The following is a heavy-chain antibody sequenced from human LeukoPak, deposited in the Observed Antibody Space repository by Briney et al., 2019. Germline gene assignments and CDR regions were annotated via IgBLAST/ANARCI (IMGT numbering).Heavy chain of an antibody. CDR3: ERHYGGNSDWFDP. V-gene: IGHV3-30*01. D-gene: IGHD4-23*01. CDR2: ISYDGSNK. CDR1: GFTFSSYA. J-gene: IGHJ5*02. Sequence: GGSLRLSCAASGFTFSSYAMHWVRQAPGKGLEWVAVISYDGSNKYYADSVKARFTISRDNSKNTLYLQMNSLRAEDTAGYYCERHYGGNSDWFDPWGQGTLVTVSS.